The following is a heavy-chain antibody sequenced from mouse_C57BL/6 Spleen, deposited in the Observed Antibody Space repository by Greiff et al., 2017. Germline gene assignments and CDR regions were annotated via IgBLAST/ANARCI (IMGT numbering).Heavy chain of an antibody. V-gene: IGHV1-64*01. CDR1: GYTFTSYC. J-gene: IGHJ1*03. D-gene: IGHD2-2*01. CDR2: IHPKSGST. Sequence: QVQLKQPGAELVKPGASVKLSCKASGYTFTSYCMHWVKQRPGQGLEWIGMIHPKSGSTNYNEKFKSKATLTVDKSSSTAYMQLSSLPSEDSAVYYCARTYGYDDGFSYWDFDGWGTGTTVTVSS. CDR3: ARTYGYDDGFSYWDFDG.